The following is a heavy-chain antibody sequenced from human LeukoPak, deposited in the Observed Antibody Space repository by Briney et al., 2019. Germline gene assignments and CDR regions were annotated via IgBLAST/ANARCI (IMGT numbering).Heavy chain of an antibody. V-gene: IGHV3-23*01. J-gene: IGHJ4*02. D-gene: IGHD3-9*01. CDR3: AKSFGYYDILTGYYLDY. Sequence: GGSLRLSCAASGFTFSSYAMSWVRQAPGKGLEWVSAISGSGGSTYYADSVKGRFTISRDNSKNTLYLQMNSLRAEDTAIYYCAKSFGYYDILTGYYLDYWGQGTLVTVSS. CDR1: GFTFSSYA. CDR2: ISGSGGST.